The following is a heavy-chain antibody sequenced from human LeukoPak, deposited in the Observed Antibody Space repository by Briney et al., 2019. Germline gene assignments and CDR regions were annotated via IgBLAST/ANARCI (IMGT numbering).Heavy chain of an antibody. CDR3: AAGGVYDLLDN. V-gene: IGHV1-24*01. D-gene: IGHD2-8*01. CDR1: GYSLSELS. J-gene: IGHJ4*02. CDR2: FDPENGEA. Sequence: ASVKVSCKVSGYSLSELSMHWVRQAPGKGLEWMGGFDPENGEAVYAQKFQGRVTVTEDTSTDTSYMELNSLKSEDTAVYYCAAGGVYDLLDNWGQGTLVTVSS.